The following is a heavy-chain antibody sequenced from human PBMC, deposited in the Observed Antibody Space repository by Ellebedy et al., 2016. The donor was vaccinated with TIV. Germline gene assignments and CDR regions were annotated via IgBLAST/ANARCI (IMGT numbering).Heavy chain of an antibody. J-gene: IGHJ4*02. CDR3: ARGVLSGFGQHFDY. D-gene: IGHD3-3*01. V-gene: IGHV4-61*01. Sequence: GSLRLXXRVPGASVNSGTYSWNWFRQPPGKGLEWIGYMYNSGRSNYNPSLKSRVTISVDSSKDQFSLNLQSVTAVDTALYYCARGVLSGFGQHFDYWGQGTLVTVS. CDR1: GASVNSGTYS. CDR2: MYNSGRS.